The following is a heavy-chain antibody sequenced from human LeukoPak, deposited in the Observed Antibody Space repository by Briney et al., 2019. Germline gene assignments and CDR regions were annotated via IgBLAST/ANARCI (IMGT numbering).Heavy chain of an antibody. J-gene: IGHJ4*02. V-gene: IGHV1-46*01. CDR3: ARGYITMVRGVMDLGY. Sequence: GASVKVSCKASGYTFTSYGNSWVRQAPGQGLEWMGIINPSGGSTSYAQKFQGRVTMTRDTSTSTVYMELSSLKSEDTAVYYCARGYITMVRGVMDLGYWGQGTLVTVSS. D-gene: IGHD3-10*01. CDR2: INPSGGST. CDR1: GYTFTSYG.